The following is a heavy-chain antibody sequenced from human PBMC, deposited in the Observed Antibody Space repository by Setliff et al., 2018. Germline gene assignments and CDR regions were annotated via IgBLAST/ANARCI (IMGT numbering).Heavy chain of an antibody. D-gene: IGHD3-22*01. CDR1: GGSISSYY. J-gene: IGHJ3*02. Sequence: SETLSLTCTVSGGSISSYYWSWIRQPAGKGLEWIGSIYHSGSTYYNPSLKSRVTMSVDTSKKQFSLKLNSVTAADTAVYYCARDVFPYHYEGAFDIWGQGTMVTVSS. CDR2: IYHSGST. CDR3: ARDVFPYHYEGAFDI. V-gene: IGHV4-4*07.